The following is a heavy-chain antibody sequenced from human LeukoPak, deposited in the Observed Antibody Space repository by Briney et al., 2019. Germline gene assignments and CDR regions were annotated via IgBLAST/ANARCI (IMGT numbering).Heavy chain of an antibody. CDR2: ISYDGSNK. D-gene: IGHD2-2*01. Sequence: GRSLRLSCAASGFTFSSYAMHWVRQAPGKGLEWVAVISYDGSNKYYADSVKGRFTISRDNSKNTLYLQMNSLRAEDTAVYYCARGLGCSSTSCYGNWFDPWGQGTLVTVSS. CDR3: ARGLGCSSTSCYGNWFDP. CDR1: GFTFSSYA. J-gene: IGHJ5*02. V-gene: IGHV3-30*04.